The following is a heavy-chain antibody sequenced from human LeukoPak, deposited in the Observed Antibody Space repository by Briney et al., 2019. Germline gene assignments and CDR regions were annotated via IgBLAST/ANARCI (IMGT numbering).Heavy chain of an antibody. Sequence: PGGSLRLSCAASGFTFSSYGMHWVRQAPGKGLEWVGWINPNSGDTNYAQKFQGRVTMASDTSISTAYMELSRLRSDDTAVYYCARGGFVIRISSTIPHDAFDIWGQGTMVTVSS. J-gene: IGHJ3*02. V-gene: IGHV1-2*02. CDR1: GFTFSSYG. D-gene: IGHD2/OR15-2a*01. CDR3: ARGGFVIRISSTIPHDAFDI. CDR2: INPNSGDT.